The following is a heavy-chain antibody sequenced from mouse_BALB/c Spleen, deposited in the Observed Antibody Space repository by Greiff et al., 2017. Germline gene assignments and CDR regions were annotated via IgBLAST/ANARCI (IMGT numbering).Heavy chain of an antibody. Sequence: VQLQQPGAELVKPGAPVKLSCKASGYTFTSYWMNWVKQRPGRGLEWIGRIDPSDSETHYNQKFKDKATLTVDKSSSTAYIQLSSLTSEDSAVYYCARGYGSLYFDYWGQGTTRTVSS. CDR1: GYTFTSYW. CDR3: ARGYGSLYFDY. D-gene: IGHD1-2*01. V-gene: IGHV1-69*02. CDR2: IDPSDSET. J-gene: IGHJ2*01.